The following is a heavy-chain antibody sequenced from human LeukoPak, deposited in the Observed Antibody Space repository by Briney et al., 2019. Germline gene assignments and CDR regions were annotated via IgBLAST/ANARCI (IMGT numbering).Heavy chain of an antibody. CDR1: GGSIDSTNY. CDR2: IAHDGTR. V-gene: IGHV4-4*02. D-gene: IGHD3-22*01. J-gene: IGHJ4*02. Sequence: SETLSLTCGVSGGSIDSTNYWSWVRQAPGRGLEWIGEIAHDGTRNYNSSLRSRVAMSFDRANNYFSLSLTAVTAADTAVYYCARYFFDSSGYYPDYFDYWGQGTLITVYS. CDR3: ARYFFDSSGYYPDYFDY.